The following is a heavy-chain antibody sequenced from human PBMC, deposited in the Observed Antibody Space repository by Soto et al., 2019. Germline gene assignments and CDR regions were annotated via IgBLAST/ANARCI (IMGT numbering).Heavy chain of an antibody. J-gene: IGHJ4*02. Sequence: SETLSLTCTVSGGSVSSGSYYWLWIRQPPGKALEWIGSIYYSGSTSYNPSLKSRVTISVDTSKNQFSLKMSSVTAAGTAMYYCASGTGARSYYWGQGTLVTVSS. V-gene: IGHV4-61*01. CDR1: GGSVSSGSYY. D-gene: IGHD7-27*01. CDR3: ASGTGARSYY. CDR2: IYYSGST.